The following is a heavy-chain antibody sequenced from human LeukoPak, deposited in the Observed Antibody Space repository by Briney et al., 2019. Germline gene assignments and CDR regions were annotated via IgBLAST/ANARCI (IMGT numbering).Heavy chain of an antibody. J-gene: IGHJ4*02. CDR2: IKPTKTDGGAP. D-gene: IGHD5-18*01. CDR3: ARKGSLYGYHSFDS. Sequence: KTGGSLRLSCAASGVTFSIYGMTWVRQAPGKGLEWVGRIKPTKTDGGAPFYATAFEGRITISRDDSRDMMYLQMNSLKTDDTGLYYCARKGSLYGYHSFDSWGQGTLVTVSS. V-gene: IGHV3-15*01. CDR1: GVTFSIYG.